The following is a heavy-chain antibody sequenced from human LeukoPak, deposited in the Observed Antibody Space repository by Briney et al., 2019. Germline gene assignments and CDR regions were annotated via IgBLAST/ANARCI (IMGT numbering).Heavy chain of an antibody. CDR3: ARVSIAVAGTSFDY. J-gene: IGHJ4*02. D-gene: IGHD6-19*01. Sequence: GGSLRLSCAASGFTFSSYSMNWVRQAPGKGREWVSSISSSNSYIYYADSVKGRFTISRDNAKNSLYLQMNSLRAEDTAVYYCARVSIAVAGTSFDYWGQGTLVTVSS. CDR1: GFTFSSYS. CDR2: ISSSNSYI. V-gene: IGHV3-21*01.